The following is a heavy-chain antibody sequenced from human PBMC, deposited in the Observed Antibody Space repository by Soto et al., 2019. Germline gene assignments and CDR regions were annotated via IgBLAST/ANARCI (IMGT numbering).Heavy chain of an antibody. V-gene: IGHV3-48*02. CDR1: GFPFSAYS. J-gene: IGHJ2*01. D-gene: IGHD2-8*01. CDR3: ATVCSARGVCARAFDL. CDR2: ISSIRNTI. Sequence: PGGSLRLSCAASGFPFSAYSMNWVRQAPGKGLEWVSYISSIRNTIYYADSVKGRFTISRDNAKNSLYLQMNSLRDEDTAVYYCATVCSARGVCARAFDLWGRGTLVTVSS.